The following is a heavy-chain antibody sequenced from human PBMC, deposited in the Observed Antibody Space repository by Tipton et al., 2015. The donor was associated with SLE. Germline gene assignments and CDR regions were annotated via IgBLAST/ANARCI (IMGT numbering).Heavy chain of an antibody. CDR2: VYYNGGT. J-gene: IGHJ4*02. CDR1: NGSISSHL. V-gene: IGHV4-59*08. D-gene: IGHD6-13*01. CDR3: ARVTIVSAGTLFDS. Sequence: TLSLTCTVSNGSISSHLWSWIRQSPGKGLEWIGYVYYNGGTKYHPSLKSRVTMSVDMFKNQFSLTLTSLTAPDTAVYYCARVTIVSAGTLFDSWGQGTLVTVSS.